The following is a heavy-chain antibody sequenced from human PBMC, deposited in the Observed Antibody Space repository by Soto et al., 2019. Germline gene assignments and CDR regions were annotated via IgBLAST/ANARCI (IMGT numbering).Heavy chain of an antibody. Sequence: VASVKVSCKASGGTFSSYAISWVRQAPGQGLEWMGGIIPIFGTANYAQKFQGRVTITADESTSTAYMELSSLRSEDTAVYYCAREGAAAAGLGYYFDYWGQGTLVTVCS. CDR3: AREGAAAAGLGYYFDY. V-gene: IGHV1-69*13. D-gene: IGHD6-13*01. J-gene: IGHJ4*02. CDR2: IIPIFGTA. CDR1: GGTFSSYA.